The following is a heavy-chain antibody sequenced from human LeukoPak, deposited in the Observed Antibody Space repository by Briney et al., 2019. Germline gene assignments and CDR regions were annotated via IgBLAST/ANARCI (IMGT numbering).Heavy chain of an antibody. CDR1: GFTFSSYA. V-gene: IGHV3-30*04. J-gene: IGHJ4*02. CDR3: ARDAGYCSGGSCYSPNYFDY. CDR2: ISYDGSNK. Sequence: QAGGSLRLSCAASGFTFSSYAMHWVRRAPGKGLEWVAVISYDGSNKYYADSVKGRFTISRDNSKSTLYLQMNSLRAEDTAVYYCARDAGYCSGGSCYSPNYFDYWGQGTLVTVSS. D-gene: IGHD2-15*01.